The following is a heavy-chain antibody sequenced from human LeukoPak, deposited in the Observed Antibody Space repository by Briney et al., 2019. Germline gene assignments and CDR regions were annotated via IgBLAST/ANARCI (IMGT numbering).Heavy chain of an antibody. CDR1: GYTFTGYY. CDR3: ARYLIGARYCSSTSCPDAFDI. CDR2: INPNSGGT. J-gene: IGHJ3*02. D-gene: IGHD2-2*01. V-gene: IGHV1-2*02. Sequence: ASVKVSCKASGYTFTGYYMHWVRQAPGQGLEWMGWINPNSGGTNYAQKFQGRVTMTRDTSISTAYMELSRLRSADTAVYYCARYLIGARYCSSTSCPDAFDIWGQGTMVTVSS.